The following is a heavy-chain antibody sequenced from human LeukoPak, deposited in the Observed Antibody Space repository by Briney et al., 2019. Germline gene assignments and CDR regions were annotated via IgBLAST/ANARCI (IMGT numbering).Heavy chain of an antibody. CDR2: INTNTGNP. Sequence: GASVTVSCKASGYTFTSNAINWVRQAPGQGLEWMGWINTNTGNPTYAQGFTGRFVFSLDTSVSTAYLQISSLKAEDTAVYYCARETSGWPGYYGMDVWGQGTTVTVSS. D-gene: IGHD6-19*01. CDR3: ARETSGWPGYYGMDV. V-gene: IGHV7-4-1*02. J-gene: IGHJ6*02. CDR1: GYTFTSNA.